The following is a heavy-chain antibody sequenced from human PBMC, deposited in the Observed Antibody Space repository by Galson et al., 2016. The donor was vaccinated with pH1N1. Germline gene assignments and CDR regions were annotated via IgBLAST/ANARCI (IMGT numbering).Heavy chain of an antibody. CDR2: ISYDGLNK. CDR1: GFTFSTFA. J-gene: IGHJ3*02. D-gene: IGHD3-10*01. CDR3: ARDTSGHATRPYGAFDI. Sequence: SLRLSCAASGFTFSTFAMHWVRQAPGKGLEWVAIISYDGLNKYYGDSVQGRFTISRDNSKNTLYLQMDSLTPEDTAVYYCARDTSGHATRPYGAFDIWGQGTMVTVSS. V-gene: IGHV3-30-3*01.